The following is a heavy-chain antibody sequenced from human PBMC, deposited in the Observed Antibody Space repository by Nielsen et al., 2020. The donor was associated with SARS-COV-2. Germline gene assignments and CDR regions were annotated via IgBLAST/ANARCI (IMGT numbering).Heavy chain of an antibody. J-gene: IGHJ4*02. V-gene: IGHV1-24*01. D-gene: IGHD3-16*01. Sequence: ASVKVSCKVSGYTLTELSMHWVRQAPGKGLEWMGGFDPEDGETIYAQKFQGRVTMTEDTSTDTAYMELSSLRSEDTAVYYCATEPAFVGGRFGGMGYWGQGTLVTVSS. CDR3: ATEPAFVGGRFGGMGY. CDR1: GYTLTELS. CDR2: FDPEDGET.